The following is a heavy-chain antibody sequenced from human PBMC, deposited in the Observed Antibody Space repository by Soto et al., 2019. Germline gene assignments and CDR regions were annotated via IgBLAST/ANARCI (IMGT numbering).Heavy chain of an antibody. CDR2: IYPGDSDT. Sequence: EVQLVQSGAEVKKPGESLKISCKGSGYSFTSYWIGWVRQMPGKGLEWMGIIYPGDSDTRYSPSFQGQVTISADKSISTAYLQWSSLKASDTAMYYCARHSLAEPLGGGSYYYYYGMDVWGQGTTVTVSS. CDR3: ARHSLAEPLGGGSYYYYYGMDV. CDR1: GYSFTSYW. J-gene: IGHJ6*02. D-gene: IGHD3-16*01. V-gene: IGHV5-51*01.